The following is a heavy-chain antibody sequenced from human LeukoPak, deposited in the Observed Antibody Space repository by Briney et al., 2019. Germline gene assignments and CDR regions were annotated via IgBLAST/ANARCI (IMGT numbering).Heavy chain of an antibody. CDR2: INTGNSNT. CDR1: GYTFTSYA. V-gene: IGHV1-3*03. Sequence: GASVKVSCKASGYTFTSYAMRWVRQAPGQSLERTGWINTGNSNTKYSQEFQGRVTITRDTSASTAYMELSSLRSEDMAVYYCARGIRGGKPYCSDGSCYSDDHPLFDYWGQGTLVTVSS. J-gene: IGHJ4*02. D-gene: IGHD2-15*01. CDR3: ARGIRGGKPYCSDGSCYSDDHPLFDY.